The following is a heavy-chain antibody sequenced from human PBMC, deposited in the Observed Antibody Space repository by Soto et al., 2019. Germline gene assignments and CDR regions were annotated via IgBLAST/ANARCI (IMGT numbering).Heavy chain of an antibody. V-gene: IGHV1-18*01. CDR2: ISAYNGKT. D-gene: IGHD5-12*01. CDR3: ARGGHVNYYHGIDV. J-gene: IGHJ6*02. Sequence: QVQLVQSGGEVKKPGASVKLSCTASGYTFTSYGISWVRQAPGQGLEWMGWISAYNGKTNYAQNVQGRVTMTTDTSTRTAYMDLRSLRSDDTAVYYRARGGHVNYYHGIDVWGQGTTVTVSS. CDR1: GYTFTSYG.